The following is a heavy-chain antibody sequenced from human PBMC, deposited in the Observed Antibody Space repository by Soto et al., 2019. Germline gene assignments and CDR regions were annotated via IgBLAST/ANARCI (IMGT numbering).Heavy chain of an antibody. D-gene: IGHD3-3*01. J-gene: IGHJ4*02. Sequence: GGSLRLSCAASGFTFSSYAMSWVRQAPGKGLEWVSAISGSGSSTYYADSVKGRFTISRDNSKNTLYLQMNSLRAEDTAVYYCAKDDDFWSGYPKYYFDYWGQGTLVTVSS. V-gene: IGHV3-23*01. CDR1: GFTFSSYA. CDR3: AKDDDFWSGYPKYYFDY. CDR2: ISGSGSST.